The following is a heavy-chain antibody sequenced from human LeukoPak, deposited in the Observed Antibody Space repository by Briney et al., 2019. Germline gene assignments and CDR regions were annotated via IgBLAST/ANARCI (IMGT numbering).Heavy chain of an antibody. Sequence: GGSLRLSCAGSGFTFDDYAMHWVRQAPGKGLEWVSGISWSSGSIDYADSVKGRFTISRDNAKNSLYLQMNSLRPEDMALYYCAKGYCSSTNCYLDSWGQGTLVTVSS. J-gene: IGHJ4*02. CDR2: ISWSSGSI. CDR3: AKGYCSSTNCYLDS. CDR1: GFTFDDYA. V-gene: IGHV3-9*03. D-gene: IGHD2-2*01.